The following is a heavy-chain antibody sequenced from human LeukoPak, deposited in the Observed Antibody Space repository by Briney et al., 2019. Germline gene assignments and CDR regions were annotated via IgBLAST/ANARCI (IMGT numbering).Heavy chain of an antibody. CDR2: IYYSGST. CDR1: GGSISSSGYY. CDR3: ARMNSGYDWSPDAFDI. D-gene: IGHD5-12*01. V-gene: IGHV4-39*01. J-gene: IGHJ3*02. Sequence: PSETLSLTCTVSGGSISSSGYYWGWIRQPPGKGLEWIGSIYYSGSTYYNPSLKSRVTISVDTSKNQFSLKLSSVTAADTAVYYCARMNSGYDWSPDAFDIWGQGTMVTVSS.